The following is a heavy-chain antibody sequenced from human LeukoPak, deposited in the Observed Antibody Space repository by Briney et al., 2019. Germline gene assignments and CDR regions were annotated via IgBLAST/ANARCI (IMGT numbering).Heavy chain of an antibody. CDR1: SGSISTSNW. V-gene: IGHV4-4*02. CDR3: ARGPDFDY. Sequence: SETLSLTCAVFSGSISTSNWWSWVRQPPGKGLEWIGEIFHSGSTNYNPSLKSRVTISVDKPKNQFSLKLSSVTAADTAVYYCARGPDFDYWGQGTLVTVSS. CDR2: IFHSGST. J-gene: IGHJ4*02.